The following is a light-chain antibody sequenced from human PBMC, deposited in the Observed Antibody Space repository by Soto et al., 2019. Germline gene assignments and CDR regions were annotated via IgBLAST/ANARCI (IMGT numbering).Light chain of an antibody. Sequence: QSALTQPASVSGSPGQSITISCTGTSRDVGGYNYFSWYQQLPGKAPKLMIYDVSDRPSGVSNRFSASNSGTTASLTISVLQSEDEADYYCSSYRSSSTLYVFGTGTKVTVL. J-gene: IGLJ1*01. V-gene: IGLV2-14*03. CDR1: SRDVGGYNY. CDR2: DVS. CDR3: SSYRSSSTLYV.